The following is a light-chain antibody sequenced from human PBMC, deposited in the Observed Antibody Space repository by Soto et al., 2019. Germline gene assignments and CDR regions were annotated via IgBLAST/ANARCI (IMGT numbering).Light chain of an antibody. Sequence: AIRMTQSPSSVSASTGDRVTITCRASQGISSYLAWYQQKPGKAPKLLIYAASTLQSGVPSRFSCCGSGTDFTITISCLQSEDFATYYCQQYYSYPFTFCPGNKVDIK. CDR1: QGISSY. V-gene: IGKV1-8*01. CDR3: QQYYSYPFT. CDR2: AAS. J-gene: IGKJ3*01.